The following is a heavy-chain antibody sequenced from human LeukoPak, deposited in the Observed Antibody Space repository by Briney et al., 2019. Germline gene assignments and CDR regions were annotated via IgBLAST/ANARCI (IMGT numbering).Heavy chain of an antibody. CDR1: GYTFTSYY. CDR2: INPSGGST. J-gene: IGHJ4*02. D-gene: IGHD1-26*01. Sequence: ASVKVSCKASGYTFTSYYMHWVRQAPGQGLEWMGIINPSGGSTSYAQKFQGRVTMTRDTSTSTVYMELSSLRSEDTAVYYYARDLGATKIDYWGQGTLVTVSS. CDR3: ARDLGATKIDY. V-gene: IGHV1-46*01.